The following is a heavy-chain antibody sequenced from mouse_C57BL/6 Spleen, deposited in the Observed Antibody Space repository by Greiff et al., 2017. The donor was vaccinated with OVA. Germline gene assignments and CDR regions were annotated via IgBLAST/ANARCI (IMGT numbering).Heavy chain of an antibody. Sequence: QVQLKQSGAELVRPGTSVKMSCKASGYTFTNYWIGWAKQRPGHGLEWIGDIYPGGGYTNYNEKFKGKATLTADKSSSTAYMQYSSLTSEDSAVYYCGREGTAQAGDLDYWGQGTTLTVSS. CDR1: GYTFTNYW. J-gene: IGHJ2*01. CDR2: IYPGGGYT. CDR3: GREGTAQAGDLDY. V-gene: IGHV1-63*01. D-gene: IGHD3-2*02.